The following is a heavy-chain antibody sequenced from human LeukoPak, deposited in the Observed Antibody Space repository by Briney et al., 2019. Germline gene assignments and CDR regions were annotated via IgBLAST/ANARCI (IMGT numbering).Heavy chain of an antibody. CDR2: IYYSGST. D-gene: IGHD5-18*01. CDR1: GGSISSSSYY. CDR3: ARDFRIQLWKILPYYYYYMDV. V-gene: IGHV4-39*07. J-gene: IGHJ6*03. Sequence: SETLSLTCTVSGGSISSSSYYWGWIRQPPGKGLEWIGSIYYSGSTYYNPSLKSRVTISVDTSKNQFSLKLSSVTAADTAVYYCARDFRIQLWKILPYYYYYMDVWGKGTTVTVSS.